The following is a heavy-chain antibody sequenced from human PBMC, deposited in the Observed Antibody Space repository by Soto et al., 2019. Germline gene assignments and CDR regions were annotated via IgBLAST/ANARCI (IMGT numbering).Heavy chain of an antibody. V-gene: IGHV3-23*01. CDR1: GFMFSNYA. CDR3: TREAPRIGMDY. CDR2: VSVSGGTT. Sequence: GGSLRLSCAASGFMFSNYAMIWVRQAPGKGLEWVSTVSVSGGTTYYADSLKGRFTISRDNAKNSLYLQMNSLRVEDTAVYYCTREAPRIGMDYWGQGTLVTVSS. D-gene: IGHD1-1*01. J-gene: IGHJ4*02.